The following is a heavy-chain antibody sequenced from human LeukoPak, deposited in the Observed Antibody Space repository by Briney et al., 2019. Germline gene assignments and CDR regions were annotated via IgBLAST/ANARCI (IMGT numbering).Heavy chain of an antibody. D-gene: IGHD2-2*02. J-gene: IGHJ4*02. Sequence: SETLSLTCTVSGGSISSGGYYWSWIRQHPGKGLEWIGYIYYSGSTYYNPSLKSRVTISVDTSKNQFSLKLSSVTAADTAVYYCARGVVVVPAAISWGQGNLVTVFS. CDR1: GGSISSGGYY. CDR3: ARGVVVVPAAIS. CDR2: IYYSGST. V-gene: IGHV4-31*03.